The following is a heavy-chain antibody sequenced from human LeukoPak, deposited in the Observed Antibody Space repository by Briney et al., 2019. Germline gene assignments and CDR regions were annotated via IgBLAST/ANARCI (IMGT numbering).Heavy chain of an antibody. D-gene: IGHD2-2*01. CDR2: TYYSGST. CDR1: GGSISSHY. Sequence: SETLSLTCTVSGGSISSHYWSWIRQPPGKGLEWIGYTYYSGSTNYNPSLKSRVTISVDTSKNQFSLKLSSVTAADTAVYYCARGPDIVVVPAATPYFDYWGQGTLVTVSS. CDR3: ARGPDIVVVPAATPYFDY. J-gene: IGHJ4*02. V-gene: IGHV4-59*11.